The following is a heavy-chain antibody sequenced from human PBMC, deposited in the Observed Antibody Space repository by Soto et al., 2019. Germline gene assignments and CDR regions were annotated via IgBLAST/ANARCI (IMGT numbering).Heavy chain of an antibody. J-gene: IGHJ4*02. CDR1: GYTFTTYA. CDR3: ATDPHYYDTTGYCLDN. CDR2: INADNGNT. Sequence: ASVKVSCKASGYTFTTYAIHWVRHAPGQRPEWMGWINADNGNTRYSQKFQGRVTITRDTSASTAYMELSSLRSDDTAVYYCATDPHYYDTTGYCLDNWGQGTLVTVSS. D-gene: IGHD3-22*01. V-gene: IGHV1-3*01.